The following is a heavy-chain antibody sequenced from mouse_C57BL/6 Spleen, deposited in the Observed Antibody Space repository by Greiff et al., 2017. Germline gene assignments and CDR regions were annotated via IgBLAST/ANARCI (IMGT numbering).Heavy chain of an antibody. J-gene: IGHJ4*01. V-gene: IGHV5-16*01. CDR3: ARERTVFYAMDY. Sequence: EVKLVESEGGLVQPGSSMKLSCTASGFTFSDYYMAWVRQVPEKGLEWVANINYDGSSTYYLDSLKSRFIITRDNAKNIQYLQMSSLNSEDTATYYCARERTVFYAMDYWGQGTSVTVSS. CDR1: GFTFSDYY. CDR2: INYDGSST.